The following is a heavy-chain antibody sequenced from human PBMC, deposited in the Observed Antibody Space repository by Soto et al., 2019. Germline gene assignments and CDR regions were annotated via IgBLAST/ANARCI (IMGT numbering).Heavy chain of an antibody. Sequence: QVQLVESGGGVVQPGTSLRVSCVGSGFTFRSYVIHWVRQAPGKGLEWVALTSYDGSDKYYGDSVRGRFTISRDNSRNTVDLQMDSLRLEDTALYDCARWGTTGGLDVWGQGTLVSVS. D-gene: IGHD3-16*01. CDR1: GFTFRSYV. CDR2: TSYDGSDK. CDR3: ARWGTTGGLDV. V-gene: IGHV3-30*19. J-gene: IGHJ1*01.